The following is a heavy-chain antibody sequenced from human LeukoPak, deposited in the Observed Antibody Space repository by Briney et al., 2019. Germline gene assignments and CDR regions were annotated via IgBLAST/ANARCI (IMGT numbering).Heavy chain of an antibody. CDR1: GGSISSYY. V-gene: IGHV4-4*07. CDR3: ARGVVAAPDTVDY. Sequence: PSETLSLTCTVSGGSISSYYWRWVRQPAGKGLEWIGRIYSSGSTNYNPCLKRRVTMSVDTSKNQFSLKLSSLTAADTAVYYCARGVVAAPDTVDYWGQGTLVTVSS. D-gene: IGHD6-13*01. J-gene: IGHJ4*02. CDR2: IYSSGST.